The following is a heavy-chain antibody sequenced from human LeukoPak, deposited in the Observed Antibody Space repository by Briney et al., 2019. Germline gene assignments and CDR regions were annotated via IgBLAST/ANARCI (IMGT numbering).Heavy chain of an antibody. D-gene: IGHD3-3*01. V-gene: IGHV1-2*02. CDR1: GYTFTGYY. Sequence: ASVKVSCTASGYTFTGYYMHWVRQAPGQGLEWMGWINPNSGGTNYAQKFQGRVTMTRDTSISTAYMELSRLRSDDTAVYYCARATRITIFGVAANWFDPWGQGTLVTVSS. J-gene: IGHJ5*02. CDR3: ARATRITIFGVAANWFDP. CDR2: INPNSGGT.